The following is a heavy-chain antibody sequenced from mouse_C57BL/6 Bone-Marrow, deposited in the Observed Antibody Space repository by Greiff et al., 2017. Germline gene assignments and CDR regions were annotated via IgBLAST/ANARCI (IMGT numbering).Heavy chain of an antibody. CDR3: ARESGSPYAMDY. J-gene: IGHJ4*01. D-gene: IGHD1-1*01. CDR1: CYTFTSYW. V-gene: IGHV1-69*01. CDR2: LDPSDSYS. Sequence: QVQLQQPGAELVMPGSSVKLSCKASCYTFTSYWLHWVKQRPGQGLEWIGELDPSDSYSNYNQKFKGKSTLTVDKSSSTAYMQLSSLASEDSAVYYCARESGSPYAMDYWGQGTSVTVSS.